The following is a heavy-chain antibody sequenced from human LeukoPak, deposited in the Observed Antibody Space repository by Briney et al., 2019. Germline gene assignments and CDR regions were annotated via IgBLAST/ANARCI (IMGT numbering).Heavy chain of an antibody. D-gene: IGHD6-19*01. CDR1: GGTFSSYA. J-gene: IGHJ5*02. V-gene: IGHV1-69*05. Sequence: SVKVSCKASGGTFSSYAISWVRQAPGQGLEWMGRIIPIFGTANYAQKFQGRVTITTDESTSTAYMELGSLRSEDTAVYYCARGSGGWYENWFDPWGQGTLVTVSS. CDR3: ARGSGGWYENWFDP. CDR2: IIPIFGTA.